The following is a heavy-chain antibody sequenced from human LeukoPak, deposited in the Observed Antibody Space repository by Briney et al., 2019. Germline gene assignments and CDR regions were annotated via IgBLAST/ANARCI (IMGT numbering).Heavy chain of an antibody. D-gene: IGHD6-13*01. Sequence: GGSLRLSCAASGFTFSSYSMSWVRQAPGKGLEWVSVIYSGGSTYYADSVKGRFTISRDNSKNTLYLQMNSLRAEDTAVYYCARRVSSWYDAFDIWGQGTMVTVSS. CDR3: ARRVSSWYDAFDI. CDR1: GFTFSSYS. J-gene: IGHJ3*02. CDR2: IYSGGST. V-gene: IGHV3-66*01.